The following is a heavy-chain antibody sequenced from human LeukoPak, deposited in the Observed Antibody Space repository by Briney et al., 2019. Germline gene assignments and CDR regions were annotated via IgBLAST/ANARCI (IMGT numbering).Heavy chain of an antibody. CDR2: IKQDGSEK. Sequence: PGGSLRLSCAASGFTFSSYWMNWVRQAPGKGLEWVANIKQDGSEKYYVDSVKGRFTISRDNAKNSLYLQMNSLRAEDTAVYYCARVGGYWVLDYWGQGTLVTVSS. CDR1: GFTFSSYW. V-gene: IGHV3-7*01. J-gene: IGHJ4*02. CDR3: ARVGGYWVLDY. D-gene: IGHD2-21*02.